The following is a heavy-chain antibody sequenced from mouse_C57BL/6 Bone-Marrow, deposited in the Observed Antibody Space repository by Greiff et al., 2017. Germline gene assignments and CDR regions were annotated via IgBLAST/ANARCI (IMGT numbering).Heavy chain of an antibody. Sequence: QVQLQQSGAELARPGASVKLSCKASGYTFTSYGISWVKQRTGQGLEWIGEIYPRSGNTYYNEKFKGKATLTADKSSSTAYMELRSLTSEDSAVYFCARSPLLLYYCDYWGQGTTLTVSS. CDR1: GYTFTSYG. V-gene: IGHV1-81*01. J-gene: IGHJ2*01. D-gene: IGHD2-12*01. CDR2: IYPRSGNT. CDR3: ARSPLLLYYCDY.